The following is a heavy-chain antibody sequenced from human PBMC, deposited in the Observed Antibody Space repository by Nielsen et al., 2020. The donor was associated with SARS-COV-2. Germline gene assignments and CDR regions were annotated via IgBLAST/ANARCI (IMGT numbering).Heavy chain of an antibody. V-gene: IGHV1-18*01. Sequence: ASVKVSCKTSGYIFTNYGISWVRQAPGQGLERMGWISSDSGNRKYAQKFQARVTMTTDTSTSTAYMELRGLRSDDTAVYYCARDRDTVRARSNWNDYSYWGQGTLVTVSS. CDR2: ISSDSGNR. D-gene: IGHD1-20*01. CDR1: GYIFTNYG. CDR3: ARDRDTVRARSNWNDYSY. J-gene: IGHJ4*02.